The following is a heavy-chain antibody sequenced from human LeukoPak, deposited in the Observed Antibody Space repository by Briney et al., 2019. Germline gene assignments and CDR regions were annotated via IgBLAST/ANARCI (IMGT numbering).Heavy chain of an antibody. J-gene: IGHJ3*02. Sequence: PGGSLRLSCAASGFTFSSSTMTWVRQAPGKGPEWVSSIDYTGDTTYYADSVKGRFTISRDNSDNTLYLQMNSLRAEDTAVYYCAKVGRYSYAHDAFDIWGQGTMVTVSS. V-gene: IGHV3-23*01. D-gene: IGHD5-18*01. CDR3: AKVGRYSYAHDAFDI. CDR2: IDYTGDTT. CDR1: GFTFSSST.